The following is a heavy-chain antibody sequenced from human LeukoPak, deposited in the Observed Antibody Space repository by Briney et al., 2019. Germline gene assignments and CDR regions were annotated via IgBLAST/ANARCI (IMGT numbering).Heavy chain of an antibody. CDR1: GFTFSSYA. CDR3: ARGVEGYYDSSGYPPSPTYYFDY. J-gene: IGHJ4*02. CDR2: ISYDGSNK. V-gene: IGHV3-30*04. Sequence: GRSLRPSCAASGFTFSSYAMHWVRQAPGKGLEWVAVISYDGSNKYYADSVKGRFTISRDNSKNTLYLQMNSLRAEDTAVYYCARGVEGYYDSSGYPPSPTYYFDYWGQGTLVTVSS. D-gene: IGHD3-22*01.